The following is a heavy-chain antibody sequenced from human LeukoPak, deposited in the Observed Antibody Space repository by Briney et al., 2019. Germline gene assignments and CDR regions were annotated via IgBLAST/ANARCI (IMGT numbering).Heavy chain of an antibody. CDR2: INPNSGGT. CDR1: GYTFTGYY. CDR3: ARGSPLTSFSYSYYLMDV. Sequence: GASVKVSCKASGYTFTGYYMHWVRQAPGQGLEWMGWINPNSGGTNYAQKFQGRVAMTRDTSISTASVELNSLRSDDTALYYCARGSPLTSFSYSYYLMDVWGKGTTVTVSS. V-gene: IGHV1-2*02. J-gene: IGHJ6*03.